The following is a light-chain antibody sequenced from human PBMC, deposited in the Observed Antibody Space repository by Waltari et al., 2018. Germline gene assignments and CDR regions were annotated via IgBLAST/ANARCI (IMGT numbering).Light chain of an antibody. V-gene: IGKV1-5*03. CDR1: QTISGR. CDR2: KAY. Sequence: DVQMTQSPSFLSASVGDGVTITCRASQTISGRLAWYQQKPGAAPKPLIYKAYNLDGGVPSRFSGSDSGAEFTLTISSLQPDDFATYYCQQYNEFPWTFGQGTKVDIK. J-gene: IGKJ1*01. CDR3: QQYNEFPWT.